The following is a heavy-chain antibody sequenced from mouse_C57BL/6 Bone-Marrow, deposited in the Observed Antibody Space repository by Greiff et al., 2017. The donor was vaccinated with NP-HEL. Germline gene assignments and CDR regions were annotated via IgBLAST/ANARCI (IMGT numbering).Heavy chain of an antibody. Sequence: EVKLEESGGGLVKPGGSLKLSCAASGFTFSSYAMSWVRQTPEKRLEWVATISDGGSYTYYPDNVKGRFTISRDNAKNNLYLQMSHLKSEDTAMYYCARASFPVDYLGQGTSVTVSS. CDR1: GFTFSSYA. CDR3: ARASFPVDY. V-gene: IGHV5-4*03. CDR2: ISDGGSYT. J-gene: IGHJ4*01.